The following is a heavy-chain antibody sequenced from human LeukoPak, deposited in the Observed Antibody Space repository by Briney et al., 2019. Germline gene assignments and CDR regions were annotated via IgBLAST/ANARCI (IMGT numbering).Heavy chain of an antibody. V-gene: IGHV3-74*01. CDR1: AFTFSSHW. J-gene: IGHJ4*02. CDR2: IDTDAITT. CDR3: ATSPVATGTPYYFDH. Sequence: GGSLRLSCAASAFTFSSHWMHWVRQAPGKGLVWVSRIDTDAITTTYADSVKGRFTISRDSAKNTLYLQMNSLGVEDTAVYYCATSPVATGTPYYFDHWGQGTLVTVSS. D-gene: IGHD2-21*02.